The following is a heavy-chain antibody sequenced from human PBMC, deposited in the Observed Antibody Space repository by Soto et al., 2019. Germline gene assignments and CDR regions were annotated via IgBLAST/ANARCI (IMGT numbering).Heavy chain of an antibody. J-gene: IGHJ5*02. CDR1: GGTFSSYA. CDR2: IIPIFGTA. D-gene: IGHD5-12*01. Sequence: ASVKVSCKASGGTFSSYAISWVRQAPGQGLEWMGGIIPIFGTANYAQKFQGRVTITADESTSTAYMELSSLRSEDTAVCYCARDHSRHGLGYRIVDPWGQGTLVTVSS. V-gene: IGHV1-69*13. CDR3: ARDHSRHGLGYRIVDP.